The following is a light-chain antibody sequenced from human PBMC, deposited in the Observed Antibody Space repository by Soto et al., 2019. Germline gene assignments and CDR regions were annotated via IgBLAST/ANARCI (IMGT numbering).Light chain of an antibody. CDR3: QQYNNWPPWT. Sequence: EIVMTQSPATLSVSPGERATLSCRASQSVSSNLAWYQQKPGQAPRLLIYGASTRATGIPARFSGSGSGTEFTLTISSWQAEDFAVYYCQQYNNWPPWTFGQGTKVEI. CDR1: QSVSSN. V-gene: IGKV3-15*01. J-gene: IGKJ1*01. CDR2: GAS.